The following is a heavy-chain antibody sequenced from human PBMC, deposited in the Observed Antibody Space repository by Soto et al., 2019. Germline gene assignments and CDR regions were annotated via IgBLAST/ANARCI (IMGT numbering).Heavy chain of an antibody. J-gene: IGHJ6*02. V-gene: IGHV1-69*01. CDR1: GGTFSSYA. CDR3: AREGNSGPLSYYGMDV. CDR2: IIPIFGTA. Sequence: QVQLVQSGAEVKKPGSSVKVSCKASGGTFSSYAISWVRQAPGQGLEWMGGIIPIFGTANYAQKFQGRVTIIADESTSTAYMELSSLRSEDTAVYYCAREGNSGPLSYYGMDVWGQGTTVTVSS. D-gene: IGHD1-26*01.